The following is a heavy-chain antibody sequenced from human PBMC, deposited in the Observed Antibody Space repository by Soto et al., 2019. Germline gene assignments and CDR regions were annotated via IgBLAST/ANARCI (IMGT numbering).Heavy chain of an antibody. CDR2: ISGSGGST. D-gene: IGHD3-22*01. CDR1: GFTFSSYA. Sequence: PGGSLRLSCAASGFTFSSYAMSWVRQAPGKGLEWVSAISGSGGSTYYADSVKGRFTISRDNSKNTLYLQMNSLRAEDTAVYYCAKNYYDSSGSIGPWGYWGQGTLVTVSS. V-gene: IGHV3-23*01. CDR3: AKNYYDSSGSIGPWGY. J-gene: IGHJ4*02.